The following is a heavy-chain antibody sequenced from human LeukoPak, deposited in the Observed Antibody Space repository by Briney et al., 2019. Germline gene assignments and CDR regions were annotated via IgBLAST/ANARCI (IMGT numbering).Heavy chain of an antibody. J-gene: IGHJ4*02. CDR1: GFTFSSYA. Sequence: GGSLRLSCAASGFTFSSYAMSWVRQAPGKGLEWVSAISGSGGSTYYADSVKGRFTISRDNSKNTLYLQMNSLRAEDTAVYYCARDFGSSGYFGGDYWGQGTLVTVSS. CDR3: ARDFGSSGYFGGDY. V-gene: IGHV3-23*01. D-gene: IGHD3-22*01. CDR2: ISGSGGST.